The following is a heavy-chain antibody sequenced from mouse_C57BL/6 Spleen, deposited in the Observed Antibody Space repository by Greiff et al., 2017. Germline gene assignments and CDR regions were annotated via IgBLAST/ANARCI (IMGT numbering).Heavy chain of an antibody. CDR3: ARTPITTVVYWYFDV. D-gene: IGHD1-1*01. J-gene: IGHJ1*03. Sequence: DVKLVESGGGLVKPGGSLKLSCAASGFTFSDYGMHWVRQAPEKGLEWVAYISSGSSTIYYADTVKGRFTISRDNAKNTLFLQMTSLRSEDTAMYYCARTPITTVVYWYFDVWGTGTTVTVSS. CDR2: ISSGSSTI. CDR1: GFTFSDYG. V-gene: IGHV5-17*01.